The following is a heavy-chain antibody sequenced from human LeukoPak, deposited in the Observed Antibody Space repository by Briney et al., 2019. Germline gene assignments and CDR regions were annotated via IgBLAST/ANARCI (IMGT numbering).Heavy chain of an antibody. J-gene: IGHJ4*02. Sequence: GGSLRLSCAASGFTFSSYGMHWVRQAPGKGLEWVAVIWYDGSNKYYADSVKGRFTISRDNSKNTLYLQMNSLRAEDTAVYYCARGDCGDYISDYWGQGTLVTVSS. V-gene: IGHV3-33*01. CDR3: ARGDCGDYISDY. CDR1: GFTFSSYG. CDR2: IWYDGSNK. D-gene: IGHD4-17*01.